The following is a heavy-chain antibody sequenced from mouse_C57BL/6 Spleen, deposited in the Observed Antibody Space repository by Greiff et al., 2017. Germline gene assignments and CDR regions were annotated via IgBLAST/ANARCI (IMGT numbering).Heavy chain of an antibody. V-gene: IGHV1-26*01. Sequence: VQLQQSGPELVKPGASVKISCKASGYTFTDYYMNWVKQSHGKSLEWIGDINPNNGGTSYNQKFKGKATLTVDKSSSTAYMELRSLTSEDSAVYYCARGGYYSNYYAMDYWGQGTSVTVSS. D-gene: IGHD2-5*01. CDR1: GYTFTDYY. J-gene: IGHJ4*01. CDR3: ARGGYYSNYYAMDY. CDR2: INPNNGGT.